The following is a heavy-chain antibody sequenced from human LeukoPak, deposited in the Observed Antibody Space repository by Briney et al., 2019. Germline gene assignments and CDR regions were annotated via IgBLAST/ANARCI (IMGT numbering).Heavy chain of an antibody. V-gene: IGHV4-34*01. CDR2: ISHSGST. CDR1: GGSFSGYY. J-gene: IGHJ4*02. Sequence: SETLSLTCAVYGGSFSGYYWSWIRQPPGKGLEWIGEISHSGSTNYNPSLKSRVTISVDTSKNQFSLKLSSVTAADTAVYYCATVRYGSGSYYPFWGQGTLVTVSS. D-gene: IGHD3-10*01. CDR3: ATVRYGSGSYYPF.